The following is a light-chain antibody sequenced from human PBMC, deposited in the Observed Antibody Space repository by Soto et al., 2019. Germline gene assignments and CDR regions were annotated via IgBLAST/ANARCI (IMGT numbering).Light chain of an antibody. CDR2: DVS. J-gene: IGLJ1*01. CDR3: CSYAGTYV. CDR1: SSDVGGYNY. Sequence: QSVLTQPRSVSGSPGQSVTISCTGTSSDVGGYNYVSWYQQHPGKAPTLMIYDVSKRPSGVPDRFSGSKSGNTASLTISGFQAEDEADYYCCSYAGTYVFGTGTKLTVL. V-gene: IGLV2-11*01.